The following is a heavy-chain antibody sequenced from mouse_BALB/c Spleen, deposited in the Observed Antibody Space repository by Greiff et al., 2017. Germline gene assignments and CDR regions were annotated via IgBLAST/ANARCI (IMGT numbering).Heavy chain of an antibody. J-gene: IGHJ4*01. D-gene: IGHD2-10*02. CDR2: IAPGSGST. CDR3: ARSTYKYVNYLYAMDY. V-gene: IGHV1S41*01. Sequence: DLVKPGASVKLSCKASGYTFTSYWINWIKQRPGQGLEWIGRIAPGSGSTYYNEMFKGKATLTVDTSSSTAYIQLSSLSSEDSAVYFCARSTYKYVNYLYAMDYWGQGTSVTVSS. CDR1: GYTFTSYW.